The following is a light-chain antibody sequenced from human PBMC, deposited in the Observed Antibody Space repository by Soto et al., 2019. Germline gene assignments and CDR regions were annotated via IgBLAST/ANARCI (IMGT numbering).Light chain of an antibody. Sequence: DIQMTQSPSTLSASVGDRVTITCRASQSLNNDLAWYQRKPGKAPNLLIYDASTLERGVPSRFSGTGSGTEFTLAINSLQPDDFATYYCQQYHRSSITFGQGTRLEIK. CDR2: DAS. CDR1: QSLNND. V-gene: IGKV1-5*01. CDR3: QQYHRSSIT. J-gene: IGKJ5*01.